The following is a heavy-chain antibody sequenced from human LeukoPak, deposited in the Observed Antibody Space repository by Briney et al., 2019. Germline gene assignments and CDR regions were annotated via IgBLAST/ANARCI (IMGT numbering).Heavy chain of an antibody. CDR2: IYYSGST. CDR3: ARGLYGGIDY. J-gene: IGHJ4*02. V-gene: IGHV4-59*12. CDR1: GGSISSYY. Sequence: PSETLSLTCTVSGGSISSYYWSWIRQPPGKGLEWIGYIYYSGSTNYNPSLKSRVTISVDTSKNQFSLKLSSVTAADTAVYYCARGLYGGIDYWGQGTLVTVSS. D-gene: IGHD4-23*01.